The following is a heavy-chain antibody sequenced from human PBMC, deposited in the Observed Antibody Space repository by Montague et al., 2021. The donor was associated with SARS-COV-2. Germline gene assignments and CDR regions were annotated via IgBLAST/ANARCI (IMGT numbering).Heavy chain of an antibody. CDR2: ISGSSSYI. V-gene: IGHV3-21*01. CDR3: ARDLPSFFLGIAVAGPFDP. CDR1: GFTFSNYA. Sequence: SLRLSCAASGFTFSNYAMSWVRQAPGKGLEWVSSISGSSSYIYYADSAKGRFTISRDNAKNSLYLQMNSLRAEDTAVYYCARDLPSFFLGIAVAGPFDPWGQGTLVTVSS. D-gene: IGHD6-19*01. J-gene: IGHJ5*02.